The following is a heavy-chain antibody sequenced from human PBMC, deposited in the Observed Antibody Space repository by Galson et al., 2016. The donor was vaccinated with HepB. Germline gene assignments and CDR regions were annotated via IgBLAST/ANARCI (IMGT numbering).Heavy chain of an antibody. CDR1: GFIFSSYW. CDR3: ARDTARGYYDSGSYFDY. Sequence: SLRLSCAGSGFIFSSYWMSWVRQAPGKGLEWVSYISSSSRTIYYGDSVKGRFTISRDNAKNSLYLQMNSLRDEDTAVYYCARDTARGYYDSGSYFDYWGQGTLVTVSS. D-gene: IGHD3-10*01. CDR2: ISSSSRTI. V-gene: IGHV3-48*02. J-gene: IGHJ4*02.